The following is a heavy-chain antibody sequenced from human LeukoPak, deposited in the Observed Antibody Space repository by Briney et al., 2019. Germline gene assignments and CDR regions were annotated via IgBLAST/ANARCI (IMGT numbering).Heavy chain of an antibody. V-gene: IGHV4-59*08. J-gene: IGHJ4*02. CDR3: ARHFFGRDDY. CDR1: GGSISNYY. CDR2: LYNSGST. D-gene: IGHD2-15*01. Sequence: SETLSLTCSVSGGSISNYYWNWFRQPPGPGLEWIGTLYNSGSTTYNPSLKSRITISVDTSKNQFSLKLSSVTAADTAVYYCARHFFGRDDYWGQGTLVTVSS.